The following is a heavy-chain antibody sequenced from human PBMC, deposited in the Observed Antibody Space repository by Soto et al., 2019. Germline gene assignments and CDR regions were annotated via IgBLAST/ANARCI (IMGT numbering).Heavy chain of an antibody. V-gene: IGHV1-69*13. Sequence: SVKVSCKASGGTFSSETITWVRQAPGQGLEWMGGIIPITDTANYAQNFQGRVTITADESTSTVYMELSSLRSEDTAVYYCATLVPAPIKLFPRLGWFDPWGQGTLVTVSS. J-gene: IGHJ5*02. CDR2: IIPITDTA. D-gene: IGHD2-2*02. CDR3: ATLVPAPIKLFPRLGWFDP. CDR1: GGTFSSET.